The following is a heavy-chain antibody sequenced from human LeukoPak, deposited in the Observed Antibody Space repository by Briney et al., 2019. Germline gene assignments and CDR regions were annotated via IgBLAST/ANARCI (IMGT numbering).Heavy chain of an antibody. Sequence: SETLSLTCTVSGGSISDYYWSWIRQPPGRGLEWIGHIYYSRSTNYNPPLKSRVTISVDTSKNQFSLKLSSVTAADTAVYYCARGALRQPDYFDYWGQGTLVTVSS. CDR3: ARGALRQPDYFDY. CDR1: GGSISDYY. J-gene: IGHJ4*02. V-gene: IGHV4-59*01. D-gene: IGHD1-14*01. CDR2: IYYSRST.